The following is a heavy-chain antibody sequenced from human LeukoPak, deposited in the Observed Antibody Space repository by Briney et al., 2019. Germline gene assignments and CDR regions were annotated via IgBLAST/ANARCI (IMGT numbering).Heavy chain of an antibody. J-gene: IGHJ4*02. V-gene: IGHV4-30-4*08. CDR1: GGSFSGYY. CDR2: IYYSGST. D-gene: IGHD5-12*01. Sequence: SETLSLTCAVYGGSFSGYYWSWIRQLPGKGLEWSGYIYYSGSTYYNPSLKSRVTISVDTSKNQFSLKLSSVTAADTAVYYCATRRSTVWWLIDYWGQGTLVTVSS. CDR3: ATRRSTVWWLIDY.